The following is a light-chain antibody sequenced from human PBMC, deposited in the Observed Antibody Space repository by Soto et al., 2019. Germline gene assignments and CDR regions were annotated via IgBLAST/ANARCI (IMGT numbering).Light chain of an antibody. J-gene: IGLJ1*01. CDR3: ASFTSTYSYV. V-gene: IGLV2-14*03. CDR2: HVT. CDR1: SSDVGGYNY. Sequence: SVLTQPASVSGSPGQSITISCTGTSSDVGGYNYVSWYQHHPGKAPKLMIYHVTVRPSGVSNRFSGSKSDDTASLTISGLQAEDEADYYCASFTSTYSYVFGTGTKVTVL.